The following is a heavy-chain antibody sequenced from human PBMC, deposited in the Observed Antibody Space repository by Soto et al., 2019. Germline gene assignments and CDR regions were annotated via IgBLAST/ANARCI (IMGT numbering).Heavy chain of an antibody. CDR3: ARDDSSSTHYYYYGMDV. CDR1: GGSVSSGSYY. J-gene: IGHJ6*02. V-gene: IGHV4-61*01. CDR2: IYYSGSI. D-gene: IGHD6-6*01. Sequence: PSETLSLTCTVSGGSVSSGSYYWSWIRQPPGKGLEWIGYIYYSGSINYNPSLKSRVTISVDTSKNQFSLKLSSVTAADTAVYYCARDDSSSTHYYYYGMDVWGQGTTVTVSS.